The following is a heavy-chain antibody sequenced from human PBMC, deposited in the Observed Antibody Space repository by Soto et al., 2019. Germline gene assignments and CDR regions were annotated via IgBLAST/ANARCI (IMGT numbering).Heavy chain of an antibody. CDR1: GGSMSEYF. Sequence: SENLSLTCSVSGGSMSEYFWSWIRQSPGKGLEWIGYIYYLGSTDYNPPLKSRVTISVDTSKRQFSLRLTSVTAADTAVYYCARDGYDGSGSPYPAYWGPGTQVTVS. CDR3: ARDGYDGSGSPYPAY. J-gene: IGHJ4*02. CDR2: IYYLGST. V-gene: IGHV4-59*01. D-gene: IGHD3-10*01.